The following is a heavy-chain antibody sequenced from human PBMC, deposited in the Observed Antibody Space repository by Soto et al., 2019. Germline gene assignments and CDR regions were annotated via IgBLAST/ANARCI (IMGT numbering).Heavy chain of an antibody. D-gene: IGHD6-13*01. CDR1: GFTFSSYA. CDR3: AREIAAFDL. V-gene: IGHV3-30-3*01. J-gene: IGHJ2*01. Sequence: GGSLRLSCAASGFTFSSYAMHWVRQAPGKGLEWVAVISYDGSNKYYADSVKGRVTSSRDNSKNTLYLQMNSLRAEDTAVYYCAREIAAFDLWGRGTLVTVSS. CDR2: ISYDGSNK.